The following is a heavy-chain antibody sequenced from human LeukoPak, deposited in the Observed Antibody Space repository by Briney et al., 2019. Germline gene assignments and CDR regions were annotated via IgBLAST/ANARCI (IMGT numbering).Heavy chain of an antibody. Sequence: HSGGSLRLSCAASGFTFSDYAMTWVRQAPGKGLEWVATISGSGVMTYYADSVKGRFTISRDNSKNTLYLQMNSLRAEDTAVYYCAKAACRYDSSGYCPGPPNWYFDLWGRGTLVTVSS. J-gene: IGHJ2*01. D-gene: IGHD3-22*01. CDR3: AKAACRYDSSGYCPGPPNWYFDL. CDR1: GFTFSDYA. CDR2: ISGSGVMT. V-gene: IGHV3-23*01.